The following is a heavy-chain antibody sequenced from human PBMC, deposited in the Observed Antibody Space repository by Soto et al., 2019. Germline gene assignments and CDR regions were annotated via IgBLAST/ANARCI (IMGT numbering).Heavy chain of an antibody. J-gene: IGHJ4*02. CDR2: IWYDGSNK. CDR3: ARYRGGDYGFDY. D-gene: IGHD2-21*02. Sequence: QVQLVESGGGVVQPGRSLRLSCAASGFTFSSYGMHWVRQAPGKGLEWVAVIWYDGSNKYYADSVKGRFTISRDNSKNTLYLQMNSLGAEDTAVYYCARYRGGDYGFDYWGQGSLVTVSS. CDR1: GFTFSSYG. V-gene: IGHV3-33*01.